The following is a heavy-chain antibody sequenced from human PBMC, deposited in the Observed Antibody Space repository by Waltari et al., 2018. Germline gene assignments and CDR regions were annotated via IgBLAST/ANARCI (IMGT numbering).Heavy chain of an antibody. CDR3: ARETTYCSSTSCRPDYYYGMDV. CDR1: GGSISSSSYY. J-gene: IGHJ6*02. V-gene: IGHV4-39*07. Sequence: QLQLQESGAGLVKPSATLSLTCTVSGGSISSSSYYWGWIRQPPGKGLEWIGSIYYSGSTYYNPSLKSRVTISVDTSKNQFSLKLSSVTAADTAVYYCARETTYCSSTSCRPDYYYGMDVWGQGTTVTVSS. CDR2: IYYSGST. D-gene: IGHD2-2*01.